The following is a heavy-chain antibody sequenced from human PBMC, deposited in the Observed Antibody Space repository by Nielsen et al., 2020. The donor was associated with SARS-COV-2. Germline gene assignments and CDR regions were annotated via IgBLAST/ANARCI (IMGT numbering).Heavy chain of an antibody. CDR2: TYYRSKWYN. J-gene: IGHJ4*02. CDR3: AVDLEQGDLGTGLLPFEY. D-gene: IGHD3-10*01. V-gene: IGHV6-1*01. Sequence: WIRQSPSRGLEWLGRTYYRSKWYNSYAVSVKSRITFNPDTSKNQFSLRLSSVTAADTAVYYCAVDLEQGDLGTGLLPFEYWGQGTLVTVSS.